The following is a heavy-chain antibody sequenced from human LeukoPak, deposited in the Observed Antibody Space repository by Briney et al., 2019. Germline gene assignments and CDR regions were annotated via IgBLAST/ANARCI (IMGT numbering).Heavy chain of an antibody. J-gene: IGHJ4*02. CDR1: GYTFTGYY. V-gene: IGHV1-2*02. CDR2: INPNSGGT. CDR3: ARGQQWLADFDY. D-gene: IGHD6-19*01. Sequence: AASVKVSCKASGYTFTGYYMHWVRQAPGQGLEWMGWINPNSGGTSFAQKFQGRVTMTRDTSISTAYMELSRLRSDDTAVYYCARGQQWLADFDYWGQGTLVTVSS.